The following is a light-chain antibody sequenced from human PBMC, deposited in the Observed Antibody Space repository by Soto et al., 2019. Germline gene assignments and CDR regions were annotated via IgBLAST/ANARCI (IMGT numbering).Light chain of an antibody. Sequence: AIQMTQSPSSLSVSVGDRVTITCRASQDSRNDLGWYQQKPWKAPKLLIYGTSNLQSGVPSRFSGSGSGTDVTLTISSLQPEEFAIYYCLQDYIYPSTFGQGTKLEIK. CDR2: GTS. V-gene: IGKV1-6*01. J-gene: IGKJ2*01. CDR3: LQDYIYPST. CDR1: QDSRND.